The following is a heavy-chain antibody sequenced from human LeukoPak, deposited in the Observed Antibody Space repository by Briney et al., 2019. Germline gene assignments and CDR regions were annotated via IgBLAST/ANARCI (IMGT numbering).Heavy chain of an antibody. CDR2: INHSGST. CDR3: ARRAVTARYYYYYMDV. Sequence: PGGSLRLSCAASGFTFDDYGMSWIRQPPGKGLEWIGEINHSGSTNYNPSLKSRVTISVDTSKNQFSLKLSSVTAADTAVYYCARRAVTARYYYYYMDVWGKGTTVTISS. V-gene: IGHV4-34*01. D-gene: IGHD2-21*02. J-gene: IGHJ6*03. CDR1: GFTFDDYG.